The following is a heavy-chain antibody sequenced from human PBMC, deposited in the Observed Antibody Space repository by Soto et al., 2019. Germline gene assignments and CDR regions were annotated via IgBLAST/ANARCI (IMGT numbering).Heavy chain of an antibody. J-gene: IGHJ4*02. CDR3: ARDLRGYSYGSRRFDY. CDR1: GGSISSSNW. CDR2: IYHSGST. Sequence: SETLSLTYAVSGGSISSSNWWSWVRQPPGKGLEWIGEIYHSGSTNYNPSLKSRVTISVDKSKNQFSLKLSSVTAADTAVYYCARDLRGYSYGSRRFDYWGQGTLVTVSS. D-gene: IGHD5-18*01. V-gene: IGHV4-4*02.